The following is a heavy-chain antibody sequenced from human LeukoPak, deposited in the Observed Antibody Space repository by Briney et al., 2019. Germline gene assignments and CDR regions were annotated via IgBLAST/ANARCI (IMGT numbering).Heavy chain of an antibody. CDR1: GFTFSSYA. J-gene: IGHJ5*02. D-gene: IGHD6-13*01. Sequence: GGSLRLSCAASGFTFSSYAMHWVRQAPGKGLEYVSAISSNGGSTYYANSVKGRFTISRDNSKNTLYLQMGSLRAEDMAVYYCARDLVYSSSWYPSWFDPWGQGTLVTVSS. V-gene: IGHV3-64*01. CDR3: ARDLVYSSSWYPSWFDP. CDR2: ISSNGGST.